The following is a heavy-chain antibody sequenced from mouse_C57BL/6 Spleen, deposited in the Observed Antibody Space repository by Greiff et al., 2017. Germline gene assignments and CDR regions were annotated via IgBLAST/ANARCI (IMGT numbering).Heavy chain of an antibody. V-gene: IGHV5-9*01. J-gene: IGHJ1*03. Sequence: DVKLVESGGGLVKPGGSLKLSCAASGFTFSSYTMSWVRQTPEKRLEWVATISGGGGNTYYPDSVKGRFTISRDNAKNTLYLQMSSLRSEDTALYYCARTSSGYWYFDVWGTGTTVTVSS. CDR2: ISGGGGNT. CDR1: GFTFSSYT. CDR3: ARTSSGYWYFDV. D-gene: IGHD3-2*02.